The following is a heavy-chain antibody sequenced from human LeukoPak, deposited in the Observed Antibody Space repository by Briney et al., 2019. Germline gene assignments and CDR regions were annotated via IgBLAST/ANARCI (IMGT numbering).Heavy chain of an antibody. CDR2: INPNSGVT. V-gene: IGHV1-2*02. CDR1: GYTFIDYY. J-gene: IGHJ4*02. Sequence: ASVKVSCKASGYTFIDYYLQWVRQAPGQGLEWVGCINPNSGVTNYAQKFQGRVSMTSDTSISTVYMELSRLRSDDTAVYYCSREDYWGQGTLVTVSS. CDR3: SREDY.